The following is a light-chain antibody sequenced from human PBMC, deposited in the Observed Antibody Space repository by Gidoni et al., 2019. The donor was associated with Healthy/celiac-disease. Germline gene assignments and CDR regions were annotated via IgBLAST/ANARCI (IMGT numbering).Light chain of an antibody. V-gene: IGKV1-39*01. CDR3: QQSYSTPRT. Sequence: DIQMTQSPSSLSASVGDRVTITCRASQSISSYLNWYQQKPGKAPKLLIYAAYSLQSGVPSRFSGSGSGTDFTLTISSLQPEEFATYYCQQSYSTPRTVGGGTKVEIK. CDR1: QSISSY. CDR2: AAY. J-gene: IGKJ4*01.